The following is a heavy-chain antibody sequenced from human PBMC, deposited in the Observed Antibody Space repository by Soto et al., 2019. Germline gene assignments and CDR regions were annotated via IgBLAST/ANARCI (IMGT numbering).Heavy chain of an antibody. CDR1: GGTFTTYT. D-gene: IGHD7-27*01. CDR3: ARDGDGNSLAY. V-gene: IGHV1-69*01. Sequence: QVQLVQSGPEVKKPGSSVKVSCKSSGGTFTTYTLSWVRQAPGQGLEWMAGIIPIFGASKSAQKYQDRVAITTDESTRTIYMELSSLRSDDTAVYYCARDGDGNSLAYWGQGTLVTVSS. J-gene: IGHJ4*02. CDR2: IIPIFGAS.